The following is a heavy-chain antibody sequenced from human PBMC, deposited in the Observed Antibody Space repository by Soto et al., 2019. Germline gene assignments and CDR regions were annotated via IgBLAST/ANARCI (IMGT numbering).Heavy chain of an antibody. D-gene: IGHD3-22*01. V-gene: IGHV3-53*01. Sequence: GGSLRLSCAASGFTVSSNYMSWVRQAPGKGLEWVSVIYSGGRTYYADSVKGRFTISRDNSKNTLYLQMNSLRAEDTAVYYCARGLGRGYYDSSGYFHLDYWGQGTLVTVSS. CDR3: ARGLGRGYYDSSGYFHLDY. CDR1: GFTVSSNY. CDR2: IYSGGRT. J-gene: IGHJ4*02.